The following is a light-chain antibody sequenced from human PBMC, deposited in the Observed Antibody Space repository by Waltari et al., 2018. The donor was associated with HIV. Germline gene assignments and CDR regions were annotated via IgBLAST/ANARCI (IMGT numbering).Light chain of an antibody. Sequence: QSALTQPPSASGSPGQSVTLSCTGTSSDVAGYNYVSWYQQHPGKAPKFIMYEVSKRPSGVPDRFSGSKSGNTASLNVSGLQAEDEADYYCSSYAGSNWVFGGGTKLTVL. CDR1: SSDVAGYNY. J-gene: IGLJ3*02. V-gene: IGLV2-8*01. CDR3: SSYAGSNWV. CDR2: EVS.